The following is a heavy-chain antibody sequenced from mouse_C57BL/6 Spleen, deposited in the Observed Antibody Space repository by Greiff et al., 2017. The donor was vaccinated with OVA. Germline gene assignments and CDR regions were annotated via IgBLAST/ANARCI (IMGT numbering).Heavy chain of an antibody. Sequence: ESGPGLVKPSQSLSLTCSVTGYSITSGYYWNWIRQFPGNKLEWMGYISYDGSNNYNPSLKNRISITRDTSKNQFFLKLNSVTTEDTATYYCARDLDPFAYWGQGTLVTVSA. J-gene: IGHJ3*01. V-gene: IGHV3-6*01. CDR3: ARDLDPFAY. CDR1: GYSITSGYY. CDR2: ISYDGSN.